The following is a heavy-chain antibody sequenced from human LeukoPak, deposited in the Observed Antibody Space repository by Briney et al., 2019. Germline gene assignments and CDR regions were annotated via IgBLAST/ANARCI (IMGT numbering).Heavy chain of an antibody. CDR1: GGSISSGGYY. Sequence: SETLSLTCTVSGGSISSGGYYWSWIRQHPGKGLEWIGYIYYSGSTYYNPSLKSRVTIPVDTSKNQFSLKLSSVTAADMAVYYCARNPAGPVDFDYWGQGTLVTVSS. CDR3: ARNPAGPVDFDY. V-gene: IGHV4-31*03. CDR2: IYYSGST. J-gene: IGHJ4*02. D-gene: IGHD4-23*01.